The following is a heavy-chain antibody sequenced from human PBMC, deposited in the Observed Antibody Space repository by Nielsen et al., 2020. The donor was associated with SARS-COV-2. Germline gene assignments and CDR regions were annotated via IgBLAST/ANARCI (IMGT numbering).Heavy chain of an antibody. CDR2: INWNGGST. J-gene: IGHJ6*02. Sequence: GGSLRLSCAASGFTFSSYWMSWVRQAPGKGLEWVSGINWNGGSTGYADSVKGRFTISRDNAKNSLYLQMNSLRAEDTALYHCATLGYSSSSSDYYGMDVWGQGTTVTVSS. CDR3: ATLGYSSSSSDYYGMDV. V-gene: IGHV3-20*01. D-gene: IGHD6-6*01. CDR1: GFTFSSYW.